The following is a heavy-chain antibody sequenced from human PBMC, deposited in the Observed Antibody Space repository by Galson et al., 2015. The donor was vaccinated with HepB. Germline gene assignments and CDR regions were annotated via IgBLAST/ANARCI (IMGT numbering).Heavy chain of an antibody. CDR1: GYTFTTYW. V-gene: IGHV5-51*01. CDR2: IYPGDSDT. Sequence: QSGAEVKKPGESLKISCKGIGYTFTTYWIAWVRQMPGKGLEWVGHIYPGDSDTRYSPSLQGQVTLSVDKSITTAYLHWNSLKASDTAMFYCARVGPGNSALDFWGQGTLVTVSS. J-gene: IGHJ4*02. CDR3: ARVGPGNSALDF. D-gene: IGHD4-23*01.